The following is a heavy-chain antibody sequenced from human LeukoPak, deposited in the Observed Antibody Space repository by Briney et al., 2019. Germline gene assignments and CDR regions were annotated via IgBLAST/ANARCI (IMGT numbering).Heavy chain of an antibody. D-gene: IGHD6-13*01. Sequence: PGGSLRLSCAASGFTFSSYAMSWVRQAPAKGLEWVSAISGSGGSTYYADSVKGRFTISRDNSKNTLYLQMNSLRAEDTAVYYCTTTGIAAAGTFDYWGQGTLVTVSS. V-gene: IGHV3-23*01. CDR1: GFTFSSYA. J-gene: IGHJ4*02. CDR2: ISGSGGST. CDR3: TTTGIAAAGTFDY.